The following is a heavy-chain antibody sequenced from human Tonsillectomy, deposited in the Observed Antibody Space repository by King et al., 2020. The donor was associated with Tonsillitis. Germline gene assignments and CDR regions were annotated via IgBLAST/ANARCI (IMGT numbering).Heavy chain of an antibody. CDR1: GGSMNNYF. J-gene: IGHJ4*02. Sequence: QLQESGPGLVKPSETLSLTCTVSGGSMNNYFWSWIRQPPGKGLEWIGYSYYSGSTNYNPSLKSRVTISVDTSKNQFSLKLNSVTAADTAVYYCARAGRAGPWFGELSPHYFDSWGQGTLVTVSS. D-gene: IGHD3-10*01. CDR3: ARAGRAGPWFGELSPHYFDS. V-gene: IGHV4-59*01. CDR2: SYYSGST.